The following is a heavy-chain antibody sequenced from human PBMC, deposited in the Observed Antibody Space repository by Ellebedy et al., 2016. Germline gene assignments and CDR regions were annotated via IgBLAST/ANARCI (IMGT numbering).Heavy chain of an antibody. J-gene: IGHJ3*02. CDR1: GFTFSSYG. CDR2: ISYDGSNK. D-gene: IGHD5-12*01. CDR3: AKDQGDIVATILTYAFDI. V-gene: IGHV3-30*18. Sequence: GGSLRLSXAASGFTFSSYGMHWVRQAPGKGLEWVAVISYDGSNKYYADSVKGRFTISRDNSKNTLYLQMNSLRAEDTAVYYCAKDQGDIVATILTYAFDIWGQGTMVTVSS.